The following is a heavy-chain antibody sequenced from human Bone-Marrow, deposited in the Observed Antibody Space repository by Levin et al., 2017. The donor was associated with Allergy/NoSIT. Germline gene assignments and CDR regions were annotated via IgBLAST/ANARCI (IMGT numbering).Heavy chain of an antibody. Sequence: GESLKISCKASGYTFTSYAMHWVRQAPGQRLEWMGWINAGNGNTKYSQKFQGRVTITRDTSASTAYMELSSLRSEDTAVYYCARVHSSSWDGTGDYWGQGTLVTVSS. D-gene: IGHD6-13*01. V-gene: IGHV1-3*01. J-gene: IGHJ4*02. CDR2: INAGNGNT. CDR1: GYTFTSYA. CDR3: ARVHSSSWDGTGDY.